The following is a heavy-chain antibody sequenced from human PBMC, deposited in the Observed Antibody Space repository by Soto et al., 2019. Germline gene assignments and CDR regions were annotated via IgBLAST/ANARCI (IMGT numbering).Heavy chain of an antibody. CDR1: GYTFTSYA. CDR2: INAGNGNT. J-gene: IGHJ5*02. V-gene: IGHV1-3*01. Sequence: ASVKVSCKASGYTFTSYAMHWVRQAPGQRLEWMGWINAGNGNTKYSQKFQGRVTITRDTSASTAYMELSSLRSEDTGVYYCARGGPDRWFDPWGQGTLVTVSS. CDR3: ARGGPDRWFDP.